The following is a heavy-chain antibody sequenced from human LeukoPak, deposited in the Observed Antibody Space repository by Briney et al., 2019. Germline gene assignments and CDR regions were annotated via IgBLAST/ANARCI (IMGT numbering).Heavy chain of an antibody. V-gene: IGHV1-2*04. Sequence: ASVKVSCKASGYTFTGYYMHWVRQAPGQGLEWMGWINPNSGGTNYAQKFQGWVTMTRDTSISTAYMELSRLRSDDTAVYYCARGNHYGSAINWFDPWGQGTLVTVSS. CDR3: ARGNHYGSAINWFDP. J-gene: IGHJ5*02. D-gene: IGHD3-10*01. CDR1: GYTFTGYY. CDR2: INPNSGGT.